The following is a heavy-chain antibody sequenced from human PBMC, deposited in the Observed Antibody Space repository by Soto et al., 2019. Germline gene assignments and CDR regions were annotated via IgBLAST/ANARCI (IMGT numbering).Heavy chain of an antibody. J-gene: IGHJ6*02. CDR1: VGSIISSSYY. V-gene: IGHV4-39*01. Sequence: TRSLTCTVSVGSIISSSYYWGWILQPPGKGLEWIGSIYYSGSTYYNPSLKSRVTISVDTSKNQFSLKLSSVTAADTAVYYCARHRTSMDIWGQGTTVTVSS. CDR3: ARHRTSMDI. CDR2: IYYSGST.